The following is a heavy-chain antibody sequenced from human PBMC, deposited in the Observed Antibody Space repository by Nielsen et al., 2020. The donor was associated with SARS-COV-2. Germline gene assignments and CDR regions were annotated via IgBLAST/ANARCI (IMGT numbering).Heavy chain of an antibody. CDR2: ISGSGGSP. CDR1: GFTFSTYA. Sequence: GGSLRLSCAASGFTFSTYAMNWVRQAPGKGLEWVSAISGSGGSPFYADSVMGRFTISRDNSKNTLSLQMNSLRAEDTAVYYCAKVGYSGSYFFYYYYMDVGGKGTTVTVSS. D-gene: IGHD1-26*01. CDR3: AKVGYSGSYFFYYYYMDV. J-gene: IGHJ6*03. V-gene: IGHV3-23*01.